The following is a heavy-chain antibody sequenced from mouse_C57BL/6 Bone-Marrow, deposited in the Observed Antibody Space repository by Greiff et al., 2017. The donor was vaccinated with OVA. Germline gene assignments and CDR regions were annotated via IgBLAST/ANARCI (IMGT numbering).Heavy chain of an antibody. J-gene: IGHJ4*01. D-gene: IGHD1-1*01. V-gene: IGHV1-26*01. CDR3: ARLVVARDYAMDY. CDR2: INPNNGGT. CDR1: GYTFTDYY. Sequence: EVQLQQSGPELVKPGASVKISCKASGYTFTDYYMNWVKPSHGKSLEWIGDINPNNGGTSYNQKFKGKATLTVDKSSSTAYMELRSLTSEDSAVYYCARLVVARDYAMDYWGQGTSVTVSS.